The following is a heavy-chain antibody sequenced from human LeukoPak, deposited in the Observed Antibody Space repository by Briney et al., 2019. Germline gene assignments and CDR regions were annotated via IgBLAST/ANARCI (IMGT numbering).Heavy chain of an antibody. D-gene: IGHD1-1*01. CDR1: GFTVSSNY. Sequence: GGSLRLSCAASGFTVSSNYMSWVRQAPGKGLEWVSVIYSGGSTYYADSVKGRFTISRDNSKNTLYLQMNSLRAEDTAVYYCARVRTGTRDFDSWGQGTLVTVSS. V-gene: IGHV3-66*01. CDR2: IYSGGST. CDR3: ARVRTGTRDFDS. J-gene: IGHJ4*02.